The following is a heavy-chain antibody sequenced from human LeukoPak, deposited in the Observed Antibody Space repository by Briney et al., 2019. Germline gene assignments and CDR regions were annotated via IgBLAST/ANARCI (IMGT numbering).Heavy chain of an antibody. D-gene: IGHD2-2*01. Sequence: GGSLRLSCAASGFTFNSFGIHWVRQAPGKGLEWVVVISYDGGNKYFAVSVKGRFTISRDNSKKTLYLQMDSLIAEDTAVYYCARVGDQDFWGQGTMVTVSS. CDR2: ISYDGGNK. CDR3: ARVGDQDF. CDR1: GFTFNSFG. J-gene: IGHJ4*02. V-gene: IGHV3-30*03.